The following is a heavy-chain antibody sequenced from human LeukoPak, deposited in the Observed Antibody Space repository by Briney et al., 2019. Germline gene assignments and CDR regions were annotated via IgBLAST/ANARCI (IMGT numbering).Heavy chain of an antibody. Sequence: ASVKVSCKASGYTFTSYAMHWVRQAPGQRLEWMGWINAGNGNTKYSQKFQGRVTITRDTSASTAYMELSSLRSEDTAVYYCARVFAGYCSSTSCPFDYWGQGTLVTVSS. CDR2: INAGNGNT. CDR3: ARVFAGYCSSTSCPFDY. J-gene: IGHJ4*02. CDR1: GYTFTSYA. D-gene: IGHD2-2*01. V-gene: IGHV1-3*01.